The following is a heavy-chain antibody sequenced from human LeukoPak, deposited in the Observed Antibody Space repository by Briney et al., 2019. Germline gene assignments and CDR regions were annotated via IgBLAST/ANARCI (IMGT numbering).Heavy chain of an antibody. Sequence: ASVKVSCKASGYTFTSYYMHWVRQAPGQGLEWMGIINPSGGSTSYAQKFQGRVTMTRDMSTSTVYMELSSLRSEDTAVYYCARDLYCSGGSCLEGLGVWGQGTLVTVSS. D-gene: IGHD2-15*01. CDR3: ARDLYCSGGSCLEGLGV. V-gene: IGHV1-46*01. CDR2: INPSGGST. CDR1: GYTFTSYY. J-gene: IGHJ4*02.